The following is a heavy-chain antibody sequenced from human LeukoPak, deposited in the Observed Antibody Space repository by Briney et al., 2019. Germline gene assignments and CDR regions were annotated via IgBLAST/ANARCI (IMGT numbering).Heavy chain of an antibody. CDR3: ARVLSGRLDY. D-gene: IGHD3-3*01. V-gene: IGHV3-53*01. CDR1: GFIVSSNY. CDR2: IYSGGSI. J-gene: IGHJ4*02. Sequence: PGGSLRRSCAASGFIVSSNYMSWVRQAPGKGLEWVSVIYSGGSIYYADSVKGRFTISRDNSKNTLYLQMNSLRVEDTAVYYCARVLSGRLDYWGQGTLVTVSS.